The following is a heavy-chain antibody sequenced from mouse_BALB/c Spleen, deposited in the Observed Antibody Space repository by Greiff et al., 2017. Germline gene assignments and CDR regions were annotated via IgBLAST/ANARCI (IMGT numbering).Heavy chain of an antibody. CDR1: GYAFTNYL. J-gene: IGHJ3*01. Sequence: VQLQQSGAELVRPGTSVKVSCTASGYAFTNYLIEWVKQRPGQGLEWIGVINPGSGGTNYNEKFKGKATLTADKSSSTAYMQLSSLTSDDSAVYICARVNGYYSFAYWGEGTLVTVSA. CDR3: ARVNGYYSFAY. V-gene: IGHV1-54*01. CDR2: INPGSGGT. D-gene: IGHD2-3*01.